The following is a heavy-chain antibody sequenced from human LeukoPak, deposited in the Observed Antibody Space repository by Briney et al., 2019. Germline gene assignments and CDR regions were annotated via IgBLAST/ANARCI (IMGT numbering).Heavy chain of an antibody. CDR3: ARERYDSSGYHTWFDP. V-gene: IGHV3-48*03. CDR2: ISSSGRTM. D-gene: IGHD3-22*01. CDR1: GFTFSSYE. J-gene: IGHJ5*02. Sequence: GGSLRLSCAASGFTFSSYEMNWVRQAPGKGLEWVPYISSSGRTMFYADSVKGRFTISRDNAENSLYLQMNSLRAEDTAVYYCARERYDSSGYHTWFDPWGQGTLVTVSS.